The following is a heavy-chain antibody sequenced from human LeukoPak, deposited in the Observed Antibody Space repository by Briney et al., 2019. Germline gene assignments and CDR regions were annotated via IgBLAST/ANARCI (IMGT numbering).Heavy chain of an antibody. CDR1: GGSISSSF. Sequence: PSETLSLTCTVSGGSISSSFWSWIRQAPGGGLEWIGYIYSSGNTTYNPSLKSRVTMSVDTSKNQFSLKLTSMSVADTAVYFCARVPDGIRFDYRGQGALVTVSS. V-gene: IGHV4-4*09. CDR3: ARVPDGIRFDY. CDR2: IYSSGNT. J-gene: IGHJ4*02. D-gene: IGHD1-26*01.